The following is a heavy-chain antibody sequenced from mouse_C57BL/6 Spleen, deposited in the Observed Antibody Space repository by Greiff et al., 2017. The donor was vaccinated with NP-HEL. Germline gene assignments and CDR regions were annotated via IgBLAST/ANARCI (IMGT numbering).Heavy chain of an antibody. CDR3: ARNRVYDYDGAWFAY. D-gene: IGHD2-4*01. J-gene: IGHJ3*01. CDR1: GFSLTSYG. CDR2: IWSGGST. V-gene: IGHV2-2*01. Sequence: QVQLKESGPGLVQPSQSLSITCTVSGFSLTSYGVHWVRQSPGKGLEWLGVIWSGGSTDYNAAFISRLSSSKDNSKSQVFFKMNSLQADDTAIYYCARNRVYDYDGAWFAYWGQGTLVTVSA.